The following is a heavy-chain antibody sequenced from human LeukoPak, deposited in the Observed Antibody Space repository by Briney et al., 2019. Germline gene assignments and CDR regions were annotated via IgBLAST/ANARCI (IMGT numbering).Heavy chain of an antibody. D-gene: IGHD3-22*01. J-gene: IGHJ4*02. CDR3: AKVSSYYYDSSGYYPGYFDY. V-gene: IGHV3-23*01. CDR1: GFTFSSYA. CDR2: ISGSGGST. Sequence: PGGSLRLSCAASGFTFSSYAMSWVRQAPGKGLEWVSAISGSGGSTYYADSVKGRFTISRDNSKNTPYLQMNSLRAEDTAVYYCAKVSSYYYDSSGYYPGYFDYWGQGTLVTVSS.